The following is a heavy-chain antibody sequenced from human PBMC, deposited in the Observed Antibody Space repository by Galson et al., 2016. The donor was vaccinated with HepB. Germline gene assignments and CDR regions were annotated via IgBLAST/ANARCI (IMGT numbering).Heavy chain of an antibody. CDR3: ARPFGSGNYDAFDV. D-gene: IGHD3-10*01. CDR1: GYTLTSHA. Sequence: SVKVSCKAPGYTLTSHAINWVRQAPGQGLEWMGWISAHNGNTNYAQSLQGRVTLTTETSTNTAYMELRSLRSDDTALYYCARPFGSGNYDAFDVWGQGTMVTVSS. V-gene: IGHV1-18*04. J-gene: IGHJ3*01. CDR2: ISAHNGNT.